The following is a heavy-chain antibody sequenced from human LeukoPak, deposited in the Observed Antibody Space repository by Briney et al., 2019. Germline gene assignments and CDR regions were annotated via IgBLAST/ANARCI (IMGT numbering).Heavy chain of an antibody. CDR1: GFTFSSYW. D-gene: IGHD3-10*01. Sequence: GGSLRLSCAASGFTFSSYWMHWVRQAPGKGLVWVSRINSDGSSTSYADSVKGRFTISRVNAKNTLYLQMNSLRAEDTAVYYCARDLTYGSGSYGDAFDIWGQGTMVTVSS. CDR3: ARDLTYGSGSYGDAFDI. V-gene: IGHV3-74*01. CDR2: INSDGSST. J-gene: IGHJ3*02.